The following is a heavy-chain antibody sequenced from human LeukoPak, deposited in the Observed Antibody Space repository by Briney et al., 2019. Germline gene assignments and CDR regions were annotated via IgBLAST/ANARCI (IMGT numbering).Heavy chain of an antibody. CDR2: ISYDGST. Sequence: SETLSLTCAVSGYSITRGFSWGWIRQPPGKGLEWIAAISYDGSTDYKSTLQSRLTISRDTSKNEFSLRLTSVTATDTAVYYCVREGAVPDIDPWGQGTLVTVSS. CDR3: VREGAVPDIDP. J-gene: IGHJ5*02. V-gene: IGHV4-38-2*02. D-gene: IGHD3-16*01. CDR1: GYSITRGFS.